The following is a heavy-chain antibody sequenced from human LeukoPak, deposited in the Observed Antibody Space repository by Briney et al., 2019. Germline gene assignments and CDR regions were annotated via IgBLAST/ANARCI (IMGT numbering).Heavy chain of an antibody. D-gene: IGHD6-19*01. Sequence: GGSLRLSCAASGFTFSSYGMHWVRQAPGKGLEWVAVISYDGSNKYYADSAKGRFTISRDNSKNTLYLQMNSLRAEDTAVYYCAKGFLSSGWIFDYWGQGTLVTVSS. CDR2: ISYDGSNK. CDR3: AKGFLSSGWIFDY. V-gene: IGHV3-30*18. CDR1: GFTFSSYG. J-gene: IGHJ4*02.